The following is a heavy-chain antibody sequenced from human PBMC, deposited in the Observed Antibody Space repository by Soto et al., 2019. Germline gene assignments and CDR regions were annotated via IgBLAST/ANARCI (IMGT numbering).Heavy chain of an antibody. D-gene: IGHD6-13*01. J-gene: IGHJ5*02. CDR1: GGSISSYY. V-gene: IGHV4-59*08. CDR3: ARHGGIAAADDNWFDP. CDR2: IYYSGST. Sequence: SETLSLTCTVSGGSISSYYWSWIRQPPGKGLEWIGYIYYSGSTNYNPSLKSRVTISVDTSKNQFSLKLSSVTAADTAGYYCARHGGIAAADDNWFDPWGQGTLVTVSS.